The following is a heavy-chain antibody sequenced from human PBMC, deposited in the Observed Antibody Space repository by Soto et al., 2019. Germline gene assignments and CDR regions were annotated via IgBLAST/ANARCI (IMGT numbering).Heavy chain of an antibody. J-gene: IGHJ4*02. V-gene: IGHV4-59*12. CDR3: ARDLTAAGYFDY. CDR2: IHYSGSA. D-gene: IGHD6-13*01. CDR1: GSSIIGYY. Sequence: SETLSLTCTFSGSSIIGYYWTWIRQSPERGLEWIGYIHYSGSANYNPSLNSRLAMSVDRSKSQFSMKLASVTAADTAVYYCARDLTAAGYFDYWGQGTLVTVSS.